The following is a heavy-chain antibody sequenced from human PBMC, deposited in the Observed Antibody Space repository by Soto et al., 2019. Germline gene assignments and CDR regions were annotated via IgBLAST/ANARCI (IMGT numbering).Heavy chain of an antibody. V-gene: IGHV3-30*18. J-gene: IGHJ4*02. Sequence: GGSLRLSCAASGFTFSSYGMHWVRQAPGKGLEWVAVISYDGSNKYYADSVKGRFTISRDNSKNTLYLQMNSLGAEDTAVYYCAKDFDYWGQGTLVTVS. CDR1: GFTFSSYG. CDR3: AKDFDY. CDR2: ISYDGSNK.